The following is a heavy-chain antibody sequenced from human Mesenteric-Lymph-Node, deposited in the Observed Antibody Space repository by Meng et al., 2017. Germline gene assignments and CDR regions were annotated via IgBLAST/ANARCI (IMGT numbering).Heavy chain of an antibody. V-gene: IGHV3-74*01. J-gene: IGHJ4*02. CDR2: INSDGSST. CDR3: ARDIAVAVDY. CDR1: GFTVSSNY. D-gene: IGHD6-19*01. Sequence: GESLKISCAASGFTVSSNYMSWVRQAPGKGLGWVSRINSDGSSTSYADSVKGRFTISRDNAKNTLYLQMSSLRAEDTAVYYCARDIAVAVDYWGQGTLVTVSS.